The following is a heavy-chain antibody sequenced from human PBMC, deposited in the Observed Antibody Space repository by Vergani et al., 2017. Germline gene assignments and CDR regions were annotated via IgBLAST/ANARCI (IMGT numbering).Heavy chain of an antibody. J-gene: IGHJ6*02. CDR3: ARDLSQGIVGVPAAMYYYYGMDV. CDR2: ISSSSSYI. D-gene: IGHD2-2*01. Sequence: EVQLVESGGGLVKPGGSLRLSCAASGFTFSSYSMNWVRQAPGKGLEWVSSISSSSSYIYYADSVKGRFTISRDNAKNSLYLQMNSLRAEDTAVYYCARDLSQGIVGVPAAMYYYYGMDVWGQGTTVTVSS. CDR1: GFTFSSYS. V-gene: IGHV3-21*01.